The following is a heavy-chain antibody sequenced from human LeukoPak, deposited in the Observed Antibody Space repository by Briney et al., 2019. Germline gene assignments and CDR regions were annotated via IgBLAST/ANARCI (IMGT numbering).Heavy chain of an antibody. Sequence: SETLSLTCTVSGGSISSSSYYWGWIRQPPGKGLEWIGSIYYSGSTYDNPSLKSRVTISVDTSKNQFSLKLSSVTAADTAVYYCASYEVTRITGTSLGAFDIWGQGTVVTVSS. D-gene: IGHD1-20*01. CDR2: IYYSGST. J-gene: IGHJ3*02. CDR3: ASYEVTRITGTSLGAFDI. CDR1: GGSISSSSYY. V-gene: IGHV4-39*01.